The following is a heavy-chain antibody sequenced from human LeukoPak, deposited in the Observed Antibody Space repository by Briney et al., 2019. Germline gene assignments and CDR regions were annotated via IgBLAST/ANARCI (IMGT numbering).Heavy chain of an antibody. CDR2: ISWNSGSI. V-gene: IGHV3-9*01. CDR1: GFTFDDHA. CDR3: AKESVEMATISAFDI. Sequence: GRSLRLSCAASGFTFDDHAMHWVRQAPGKGLEWVSGISWNSGSIGYADSVKGRFTISRDNAKNSLYLQMNSLRAEDTALYYCAKESVEMATISAFDIWGQGTMVTVSS. D-gene: IGHD5-24*01. J-gene: IGHJ3*02.